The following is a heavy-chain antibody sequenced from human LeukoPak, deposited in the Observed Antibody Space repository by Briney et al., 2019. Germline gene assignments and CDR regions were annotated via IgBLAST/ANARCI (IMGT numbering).Heavy chain of an antibody. V-gene: IGHV3-23*01. J-gene: IGHJ4*02. CDR3: ARHDSFIPY. CDR2: ISDNEGST. D-gene: IGHD5-18*01. CDR1: GFTFNYYA. Sequence: GGSLRLSCAASGFTFNYYAMSWVRQAPGKGLEWVSGISDNEGSTYYTHSVKGRFTISRDNTKNTVYLQMNNLRPDDTAVYFCARHDSFIPYWGQGTLVTVSS.